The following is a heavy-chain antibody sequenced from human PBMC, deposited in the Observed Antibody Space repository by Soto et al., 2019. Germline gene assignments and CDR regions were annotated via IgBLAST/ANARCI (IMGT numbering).Heavy chain of an antibody. CDR3: AIGVLRYFDWPIHPLSWFDP. D-gene: IGHD3-9*01. CDR2: VYYSGTT. Sequence: SETLSLTCTVSGASIKTGGYYWTWIRQHPVKGLEWIGYVYYSGTTYYTPSLESRVTMSVDMSTNQFSLRLSSVTAADTAVYYCAIGVLRYFDWPIHPLSWFDPWGQGTLVTVSS. J-gene: IGHJ5*02. V-gene: IGHV4-31*03. CDR1: GASIKTGGYY.